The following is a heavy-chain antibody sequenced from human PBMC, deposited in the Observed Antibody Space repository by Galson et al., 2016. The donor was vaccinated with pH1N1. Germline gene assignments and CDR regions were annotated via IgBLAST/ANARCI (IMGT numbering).Heavy chain of an antibody. CDR3: ANLGYRSTWHHH. V-gene: IGHV3-23*01. J-gene: IGHJ5*02. D-gene: IGHD2-2*01. CDR2: ISGTGGST. Sequence: SLRLSCAASGFTLSTYAMSWVRQAPGKGLEWISAISGTGGSTYYVDSVKGWFTISRDNSMNTLYLQMSSLRADDTAVYYCANLGYRSTWHHHWGQGTLVTVSS. CDR1: GFTLSTYA.